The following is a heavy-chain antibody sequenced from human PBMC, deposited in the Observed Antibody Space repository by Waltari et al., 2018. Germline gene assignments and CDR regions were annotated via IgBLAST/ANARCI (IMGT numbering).Heavy chain of an antibody. V-gene: IGHV4-30-2*01. CDR2: IYHSGST. Sequence: QLQLQESGSGLVKPSQTLSLTCAVSGGSISSGGYSWSWIRQPPGKGLEWIGYIYHSGSTYYTPSLKSRVTISVDRSKNQFSLKLSSVTAADTAVYYCARSGLHCSSTSCEDYWSQGTLVTVSS. D-gene: IGHD2-2*01. CDR3: ARSGLHCSSTSCEDY. CDR1: GGSISSGGYS. J-gene: IGHJ4*02.